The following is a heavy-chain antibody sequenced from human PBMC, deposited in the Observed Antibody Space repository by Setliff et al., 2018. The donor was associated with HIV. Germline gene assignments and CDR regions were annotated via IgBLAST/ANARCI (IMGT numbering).Heavy chain of an antibody. CDR2: IYSSGRT. D-gene: IGHD3-10*01. CDR3: ARDRHSSGLGSYGP. CDR1: GGSISSYY. J-gene: IGHJ5*02. V-gene: IGHV4-59*12. Sequence: SETLSLTCTVSGGSISSYYWSWIRQPPGKGLEWLGHIYSSGRTNYNPSLKSRVTMSLDTSKNQFSLKLSSVTAADTAVYFCARDRHSSGLGSYGPWGPGILVTVSS.